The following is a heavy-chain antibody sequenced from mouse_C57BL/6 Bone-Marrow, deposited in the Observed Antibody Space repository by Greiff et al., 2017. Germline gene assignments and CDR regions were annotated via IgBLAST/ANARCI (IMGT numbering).Heavy chain of an antibody. V-gene: IGHV5-9*01. CDR1: GFTFSSYT. CDR3: ARRLRLDY. Sequence: DVKLVESGGGLVKPGGSLKLSCAASGFTFSSYTMSWVRQTPEKRLEWVATISGGGGNTYYPDSVKGRLTISRDNAKNTLYLQVNGLRSEDTALYYCARRLRLDYWGQGTTLTVSS. CDR2: ISGGGGNT. J-gene: IGHJ2*01. D-gene: IGHD1-2*01.